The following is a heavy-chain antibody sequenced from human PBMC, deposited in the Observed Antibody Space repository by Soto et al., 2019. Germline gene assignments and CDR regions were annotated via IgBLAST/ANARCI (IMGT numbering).Heavy chain of an antibody. J-gene: IGHJ4*02. CDR3: ARQIFRLQRGGFDY. D-gene: IGHD3-9*01. CDR2: IYYSGST. CDR1: GGSISSSSYY. V-gene: IGHV4-39*01. Sequence: SETLSLTCTVSGGSISSSSYYWGWIRQSPGKGLEWIGSIYYSGSTYYNPSLKSRVTISVDTSKNQFSLKLSSVTAADTAVYYCARQIFRLQRGGFDYWGQGTLVTVSS.